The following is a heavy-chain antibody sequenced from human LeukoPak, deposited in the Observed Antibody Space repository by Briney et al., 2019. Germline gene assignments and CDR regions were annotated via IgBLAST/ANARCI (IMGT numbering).Heavy chain of an antibody. CDR3: TRDVVAGLYYYYYYYMDV. V-gene: IGHV3-49*03. CDR2: IISKAYGGTT. Sequence: GGSLRLSCTASGFTFGDYAMSWFRQAPGKWLEWVGFIISKAYGGTTEYAASVKGRFTISRDDSKSIAYLQMNSLKTEDTAVYYCTRDVVAGLYYYYYYYMDVWGKGTTVTVSS. J-gene: IGHJ6*03. CDR1: GFTFGDYA. D-gene: IGHD6-19*01.